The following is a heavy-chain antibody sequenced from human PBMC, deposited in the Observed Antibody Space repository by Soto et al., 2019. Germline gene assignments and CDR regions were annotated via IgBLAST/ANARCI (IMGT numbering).Heavy chain of an antibody. V-gene: IGHV3-72*01. CDR2: TKNKAQRYTT. J-gene: IGHJ4*02. CDR3: VRWDSGNPEN. D-gene: IGHD1-26*01. Sequence: EVQLVESGGGLVQPGGSLRLSCVVSGFTLSDHYIDWVRQAPGKGLEWVGRTKNKAQRYTTEYAASVKGRFTISRDDSENSGYLQRNSLKTEDTAVYYCVRWDSGNPENWGQGTLVTVSS. CDR1: GFTLSDHY.